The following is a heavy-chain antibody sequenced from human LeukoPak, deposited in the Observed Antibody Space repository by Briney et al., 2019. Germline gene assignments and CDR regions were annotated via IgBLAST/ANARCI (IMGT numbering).Heavy chain of an antibody. CDR1: GGSFNGYY. CDR3: ARYVWGSYPTFEDY. D-gene: IGHD3-16*02. CDR2: SIHSGTT. J-gene: IGHJ4*02. V-gene: IGHV4-34*12. Sequence: SETLSLTCAVYGGSFNGYYWSWIRQLPGKGLEWIGESIHSGTTNYNPSLKSRVTISVDTSKNQFSLKLSSVTAADTAVYYCARYVWGSYPTFEDYWGQGTLVTVSS.